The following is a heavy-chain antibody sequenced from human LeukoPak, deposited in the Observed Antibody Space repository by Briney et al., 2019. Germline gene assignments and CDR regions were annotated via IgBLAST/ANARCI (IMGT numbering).Heavy chain of an antibody. J-gene: IGHJ4*02. Sequence: SETLSLTCAVYGESFSGYYWSWIRQPPGKGLEWIGEINHSGSTNYNPSLKSRVTISVDTSKNQFSLKLSSVTAADTAVYYCASVTYYYDSSGYYTESDDYWGQGTLVTVSS. V-gene: IGHV4-34*01. CDR1: GESFSGYY. D-gene: IGHD3-22*01. CDR2: INHSGST. CDR3: ASVTYYYDSSGYYTESDDY.